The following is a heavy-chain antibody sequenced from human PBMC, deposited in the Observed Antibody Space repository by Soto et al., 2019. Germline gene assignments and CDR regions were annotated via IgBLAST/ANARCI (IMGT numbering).Heavy chain of an antibody. J-gene: IGHJ6*02. CDR2: IWYDGSNK. Sequence: PGGSLRLSCAASGFTFSSYGMHWVRQAPGKGLEWVAVIWYDGSNKYYADSVKGRFTISRDNSKNTLYLQMNSLRAEDTAVYYCARVGWGYCSSTSCYGMDVWGQGTTVTVSS. D-gene: IGHD2-2*01. CDR3: ARVGWGYCSSTSCYGMDV. V-gene: IGHV3-33*01. CDR1: GFTFSSYG.